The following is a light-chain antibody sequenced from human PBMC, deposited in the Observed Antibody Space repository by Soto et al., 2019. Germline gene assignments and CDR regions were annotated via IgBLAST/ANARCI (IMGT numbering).Light chain of an antibody. Sequence: DIVMTQSPYSLAVSLGEKATINCKSSQSVLYSSNNKNYLAWYQQRPGQPPKLLIYWASTRESGVPDRFSGSGSGTDFTLTISSLQAEDVAVYYCQQYYRTPLTFGGGTKVDIK. CDR1: QSVLYSSNNKNY. CDR2: WAS. V-gene: IGKV4-1*01. CDR3: QQYYRTPLT. J-gene: IGKJ4*01.